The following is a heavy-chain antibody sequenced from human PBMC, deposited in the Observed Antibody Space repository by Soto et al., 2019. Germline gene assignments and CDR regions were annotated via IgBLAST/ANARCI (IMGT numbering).Heavy chain of an antibody. CDR1: GFTFSSYS. D-gene: IGHD3-10*01. Sequence: GGSLRLSCAASGFTFSSYSMNWVRQAPGKGLEWVSSISSSSSYIYYADSVKGRFTISRDNAKNSLYLQMNSLRAEDTAVYYCARDLYGSGSSFDYWGQGTLVSVSS. CDR3: ARDLYGSGSSFDY. V-gene: IGHV3-21*01. CDR2: ISSSSSYI. J-gene: IGHJ4*02.